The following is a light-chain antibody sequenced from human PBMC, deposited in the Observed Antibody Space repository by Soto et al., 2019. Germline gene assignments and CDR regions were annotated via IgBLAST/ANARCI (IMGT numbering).Light chain of an antibody. Sequence: QSALTQPASVSGYPGQSITISCTGTSSDVGGYNYLSWYQQHPGKAPRVMIYEVSNRPSGVSNRFSGSKSGNTASLTISGLQAEDEADYFCSSYTTSGTPVFGGGTKLTV. V-gene: IGLV2-14*01. CDR2: EVS. CDR1: SSDVGGYNY. CDR3: SSYTTSGTPV. J-gene: IGLJ3*02.